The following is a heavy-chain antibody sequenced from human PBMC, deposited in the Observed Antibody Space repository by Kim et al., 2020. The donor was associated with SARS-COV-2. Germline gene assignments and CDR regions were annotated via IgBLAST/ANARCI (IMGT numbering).Heavy chain of an antibody. CDR2: ISWDGGST. CDR1: GFTFDAYT. D-gene: IGHD3-22*01. V-gene: IGHV3-43*01. CDR3: ATDSDSSGYQEGYFDY. J-gene: IGHJ4*03. Sequence: GGSLRLSCAASGFTFDAYTMHWVRQAPGKGLEWVSLISWDGGSTYYADSVKGRFTISRDNSKNSLYLQMNSLRTEDTALYYCATDSDSSGYQEGYFDYWG.